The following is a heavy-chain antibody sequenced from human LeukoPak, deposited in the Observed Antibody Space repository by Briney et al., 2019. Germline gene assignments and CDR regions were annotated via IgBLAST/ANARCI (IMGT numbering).Heavy chain of an antibody. D-gene: IGHD3-10*01. CDR1: GCSVSSGTYY. CDR2: IYHSGDS. J-gene: IGHJ4*02. Sequence: SETLSLTCSVSGCSVSSGTYYWSWIRQPPGKGLEWIGYIYHSGDSYYNPSLKSRVSMSIDTSKNQFYLKLSSVTAADTAVYYCAPYYSPVNFGYWGQGTLVTVSS. CDR3: APYYSPVNFGY. V-gene: IGHV4-61*01.